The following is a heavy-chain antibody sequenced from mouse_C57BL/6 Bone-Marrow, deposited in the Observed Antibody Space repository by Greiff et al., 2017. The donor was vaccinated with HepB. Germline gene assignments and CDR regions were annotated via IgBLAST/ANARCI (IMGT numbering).Heavy chain of an antibody. CDR3: ARELGSAY. Sequence: DVQLQESGPGLVKPSQSLSLTCSVTGYSITSGYYWNWIRQFPGNKLEWMGYISYDGSNNYNPSLKNRISITRDTSKNQFFLMLNSVTTEDTATYYCARELGSAYWGQGTLVTVSA. V-gene: IGHV3-6*01. D-gene: IGHD4-1*01. CDR2: ISYDGSN. CDR1: GYSITSGYY. J-gene: IGHJ3*01.